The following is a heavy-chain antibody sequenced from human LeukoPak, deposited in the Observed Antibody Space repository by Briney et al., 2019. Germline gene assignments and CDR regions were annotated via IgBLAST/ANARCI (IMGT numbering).Heavy chain of an antibody. CDR3: AKYCGGDCFRNFDS. Sequence: PGGSLRLSCAASGFTFTSYWMTWVRQAPGRGLEWVSVIGPAGGDIRYADSVKGRFTISRDNFENTLFLQMNSLRADDTAVYYCAKYCGGDCFRNFDSWGQGTLVTVSS. J-gene: IGHJ4*02. V-gene: IGHV3-23*01. D-gene: IGHD2-21*02. CDR2: IGPAGGDI. CDR1: GFTFTSYW.